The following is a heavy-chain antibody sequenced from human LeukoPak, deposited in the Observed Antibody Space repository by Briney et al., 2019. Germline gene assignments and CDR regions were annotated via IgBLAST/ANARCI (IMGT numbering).Heavy chain of an antibody. CDR1: GGTFSSYA. Sequence: GASVKVSCKASGGTFSSYAISWVRQAPGQGLEWMGGIIPIFGTANYAQKFQGRVTITADKSTSTAYMELSSLRSEDTAVYYCAISHAGYYYDSPIWGQGTMVTVSS. CDR3: AISHAGYYYDSPI. D-gene: IGHD3-22*01. CDR2: IIPIFGTA. J-gene: IGHJ3*02. V-gene: IGHV1-69*06.